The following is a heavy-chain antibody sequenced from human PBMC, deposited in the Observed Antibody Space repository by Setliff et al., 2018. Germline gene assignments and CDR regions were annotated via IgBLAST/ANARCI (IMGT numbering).Heavy chain of an antibody. CDR2: ISTDDGDT. J-gene: IGHJ3*01. CDR1: GYAFTTHG. CDR3: ARDWFCSGGDCSDVFDF. Sequence: SVKVSCKASGYAFTTHGISWVRQAPGQGLEWMGWISTDDGDTNFAQKFQGRVTLTTDTSTGTAYMELRSLTFDDTAVYYCARDWFCSGGDCSDVFDFWGQGTMVTVSS. V-gene: IGHV1-18*01. D-gene: IGHD2-21*02.